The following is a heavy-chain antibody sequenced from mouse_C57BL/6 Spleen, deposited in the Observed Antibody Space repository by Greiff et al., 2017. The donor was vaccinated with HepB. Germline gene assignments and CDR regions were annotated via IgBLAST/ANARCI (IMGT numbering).Heavy chain of an antibody. CDR2: IYPRSGNT. D-gene: IGHD2-5*01. CDR3: ALYYSNYGAY. J-gene: IGHJ3*01. Sequence: QVQLQQSGAELARPGASVKLSCKASGYTFTSYGISWVKQRTGQGLEWFGEIYPRSGNTYYNEKFKGKATLTADKSSSTAYMELRSLTSEDSAVYFCALYYSNYGAYWGQGTLVTVSA. V-gene: IGHV1-81*01. CDR1: GYTFTSYG.